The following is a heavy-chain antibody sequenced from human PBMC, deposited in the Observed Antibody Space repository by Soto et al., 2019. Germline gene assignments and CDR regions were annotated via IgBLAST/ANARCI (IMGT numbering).Heavy chain of an antibody. Sequence: QVQLVQSGAEVKKPGASVKVSCKASGYTFTSYGISWVRQAPGQGLEWMGWISAYNGNTNIAPKLQGRVTMTTDTSTSTAYMELRSLRSDDTAVYYCARVPRGAWCSQSLYWGQGSLVTVSS. CDR1: GYTFTSYG. D-gene: IGHD1-26*01. CDR2: ISAYNGNT. V-gene: IGHV1-18*04. CDR3: ARVPRGAWCSQSLY. J-gene: IGHJ4*02.